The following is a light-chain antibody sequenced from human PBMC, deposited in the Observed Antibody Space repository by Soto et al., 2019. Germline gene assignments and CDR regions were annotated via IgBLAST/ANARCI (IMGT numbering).Light chain of an antibody. Sequence: LTPNPGNLALYAGGRATLSCRASQRVSSSYLAWYQQNPGQAPRRLIYGASTRATGIPARFSGSGSGTDFTLTISSLEPEDFAVYYCQQRNVWPPGTVGQGTRLDIK. CDR3: QQRNVWPPGT. CDR1: QRVSSSY. V-gene: IGKV3D-20*02. CDR2: GAS. J-gene: IGKJ5*01.